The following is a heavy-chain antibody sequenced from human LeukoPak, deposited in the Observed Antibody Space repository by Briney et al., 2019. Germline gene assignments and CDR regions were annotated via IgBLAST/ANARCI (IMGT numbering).Heavy chain of an antibody. CDR2: IYYSGST. D-gene: IGHD3-22*01. V-gene: IGHV4-61*05. J-gene: IGHJ3*02. Sequence: RPSETLSLTCTVSGGSISSSSYYWGWIRQPPGKGLEWIGYIYYSGSTNYNPSLKSRVSISVDTSKNQFSLKLSSVTAADTAVYYCARVHRLRKSYDSSGYTASWIEAFDIWGQGTMVTVSS. CDR3: ARVHRLRKSYDSSGYTASWIEAFDI. CDR1: GGSISSSSYY.